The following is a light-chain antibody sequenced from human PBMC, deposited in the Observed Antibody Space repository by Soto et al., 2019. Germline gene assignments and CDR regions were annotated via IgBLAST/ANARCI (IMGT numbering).Light chain of an antibody. CDR1: QTISSW. J-gene: IGKJ1*01. Sequence: DIQMTQSPSTLSASVGDRVSITCRASQTISSWLAWYQQKPGKAPKLLIYKASTLKSGVPSRFSGSGSGTEFTLTISSLQPYEFATYYCQHYNSYSEAFGQGTKVDIK. CDR3: QHYNSYSEA. CDR2: KAS. V-gene: IGKV1-5*03.